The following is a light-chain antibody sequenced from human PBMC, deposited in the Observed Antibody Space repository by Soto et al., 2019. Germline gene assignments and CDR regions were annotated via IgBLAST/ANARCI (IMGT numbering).Light chain of an antibody. CDR3: AAWDDSLSGVV. CDR2: RNN. V-gene: IGLV1-47*01. Sequence: QSVLTQPPSASGTPGQRVTISCSGSISNLGSNFIYWYQQLPGAAPKLLISRNNERPSGAPDRFSGSKSGTSASLAISGLRSEDEADYHCAAWDDSLSGVVFGGGTKLTVL. J-gene: IGLJ3*02. CDR1: ISNLGSNF.